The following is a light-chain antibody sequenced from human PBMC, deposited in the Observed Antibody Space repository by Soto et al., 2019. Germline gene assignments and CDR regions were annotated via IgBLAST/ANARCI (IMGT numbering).Light chain of an antibody. V-gene: IGKV3-15*01. J-gene: IGKJ1*01. CDR2: GAS. CDR3: PQFNTWPPWV. Sequence: EIVMTHAPANLSVSPRERDTLSCRARQCGSSNLAWYQQNPGQAHRLLVYGASARATGIPARFSGSGSGTEFTLTVSSLQSEVFAVYVSPQFNTWPPWVFGQGT. CDR1: QCGSSN.